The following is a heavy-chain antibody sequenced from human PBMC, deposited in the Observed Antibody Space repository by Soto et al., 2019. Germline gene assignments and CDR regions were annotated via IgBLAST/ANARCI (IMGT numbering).Heavy chain of an antibody. Sequence: GGSLRLSCAASGFTFSSYWMSWVRQAPGKGLEWVANIKQDGSEKYYVDSVKGRFTISRDNAKNSLYLQMNSLRAEDTAVYYCAREKHMITFGGVIANFDYWGQGTLVTVSS. V-gene: IGHV3-7*01. CDR2: IKQDGSEK. D-gene: IGHD3-16*02. CDR3: AREKHMITFGGVIANFDY. CDR1: GFTFSSYW. J-gene: IGHJ4*02.